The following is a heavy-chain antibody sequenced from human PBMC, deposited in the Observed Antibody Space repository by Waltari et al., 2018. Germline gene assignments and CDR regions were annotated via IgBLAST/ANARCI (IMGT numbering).Heavy chain of an antibody. CDR1: ASSFTSHW. Sequence: EVQLVQSGAEVKKPGESLRISCQGSASSFTSHWISWGRQMPGKGLEWMGRIDPSDSYTNYSPSFQGHVTISADKSISTAYLQWSSLKASDTAMYYCARNYGDYVGYWGQGTLVTVSS. J-gene: IGHJ4*02. CDR3: ARNYGDYVGY. CDR2: IDPSDSYT. D-gene: IGHD4-17*01. V-gene: IGHV5-10-1*03.